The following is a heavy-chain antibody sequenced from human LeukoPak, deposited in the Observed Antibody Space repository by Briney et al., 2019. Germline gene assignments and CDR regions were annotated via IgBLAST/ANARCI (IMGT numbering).Heavy chain of an antibody. CDR1: GFTFSSYG. CDR3: ARAYYYDSSGYSNWFDP. CDR2: IWYDGSNK. V-gene: IGHV3-33*01. Sequence: PGRSLRLSCAASGFTFSSYGMHWVRQAPGKGLEWVAVIWYDGSNKYYADSVKGRFTISRDNSKNTLYLQMNSLRAEDTAVYYCARAYYYDSSGYSNWFDPWGQGTLVTVSS. J-gene: IGHJ5*02. D-gene: IGHD3-22*01.